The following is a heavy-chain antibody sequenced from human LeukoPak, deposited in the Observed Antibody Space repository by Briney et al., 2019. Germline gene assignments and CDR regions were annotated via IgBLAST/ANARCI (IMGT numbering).Heavy chain of an antibody. D-gene: IGHD5-12*01. CDR1: GFTFSSYA. V-gene: IGHV3-30-3*01. CDR2: ISYDGSNK. Sequence: GGSLRLSCAASGFTFSSYAMHWVRQAPGKGLEWVAVISYDGSNKYYADSVKGRFTISRDNSKNTLYLQMNSLRAEDTAVYYCARDSTRVAIPYYFDYWGQGTLVTVSS. CDR3: ARDSTRVAIPYYFDY. J-gene: IGHJ4*02.